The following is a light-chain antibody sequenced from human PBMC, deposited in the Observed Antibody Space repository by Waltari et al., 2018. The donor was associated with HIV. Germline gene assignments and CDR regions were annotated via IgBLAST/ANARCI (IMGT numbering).Light chain of an antibody. J-gene: IGLJ2*01. Sequence: QSALTQPASVSGSPGQSITISCTGTSSDVGGYNYVSWYQQHPGKAPKLLIYSVTYRFSGSKSGNTASLTISGLQTEDEAAYFCSSFKSGSSLLFGGGTLLTVL. CDR2: SVT. CDR3: SSFKSGSSLL. V-gene: IGLV2-14*03. CDR1: SSDVGGYNY.